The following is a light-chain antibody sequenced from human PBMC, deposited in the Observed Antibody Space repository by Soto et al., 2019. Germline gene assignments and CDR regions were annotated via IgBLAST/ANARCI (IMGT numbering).Light chain of an antibody. J-gene: IGLJ1*01. V-gene: IGLV2-18*02. CDR2: EVS. CDR1: SSDVGSNNR. Sequence: QSALTQPRSVSGSPGQSVTISCTGTSSDVGSNNRVSWYQQPPGTAPKLMIYEVSNRPSGVPDRFSGSKSGNTASLTISGLRAEDDVDYYCTSYTSITTHSVFGSVTNFTV. CDR3: TSYTSITTHSV.